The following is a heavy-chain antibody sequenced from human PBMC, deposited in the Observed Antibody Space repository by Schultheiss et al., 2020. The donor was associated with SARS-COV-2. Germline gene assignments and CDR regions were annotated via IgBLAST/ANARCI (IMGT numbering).Heavy chain of an antibody. D-gene: IGHD5-24*01. Sequence: GSLRLSCAVYGGSFSGYYWSWIRQPPGKGLEWIGEINHSGSTYYNPSLKSRVTISVDTSKNQFSLKLSSVTAADTAVYYCASRRDGYNYWGQGTLVTVSS. CDR2: INHSGST. CDR1: GGSFSGYY. V-gene: IGHV4-34*01. CDR3: ASRRDGYNY. J-gene: IGHJ4*02.